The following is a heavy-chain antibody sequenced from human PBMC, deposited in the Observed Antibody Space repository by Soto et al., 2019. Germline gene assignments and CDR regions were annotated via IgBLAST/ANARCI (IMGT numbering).Heavy chain of an antibody. CDR1: GFTFSSYA. Sequence: EGQLLESGGGLVQPGGSVRLSCAASGFTFSSYAMSWVRQAPGKGLEWVSAISGSGGSTYYADSVKGRFTISRDNSKNTLYLQMNSLRAEDTAVYYCAKNVWGITIFGGMDVWGQGTTVTVSS. CDR2: ISGSGGST. CDR3: AKNVWGITIFGGMDV. J-gene: IGHJ6*02. V-gene: IGHV3-23*01. D-gene: IGHD3-9*01.